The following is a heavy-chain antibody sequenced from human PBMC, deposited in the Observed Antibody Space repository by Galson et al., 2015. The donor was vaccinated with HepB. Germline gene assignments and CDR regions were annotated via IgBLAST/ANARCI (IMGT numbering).Heavy chain of an antibody. J-gene: IGHJ4*02. CDR2: ISYDGSNK. V-gene: IGHV3-30*04. CDR3: ARGPVAGNDRQSLDY. CDR1: GFTFSSYA. Sequence: SLRLSCAASGFTFSSYAMHWVRQAPGKGLEWVAVISYDGSNKYYADSVKGRFTISRDNSKNTLYLQMNSLRAEDTAVYYCARGPVAGNDRQSLDYWGQGTLVTVSS. D-gene: IGHD6-19*01.